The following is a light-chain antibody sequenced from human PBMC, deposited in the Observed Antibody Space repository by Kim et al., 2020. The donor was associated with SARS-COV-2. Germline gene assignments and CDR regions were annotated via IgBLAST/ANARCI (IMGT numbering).Light chain of an antibody. CDR3: DSFTGSGTLV. J-gene: IGLJ2*01. Sequence: GLFITISCPGTSFELGVYDYFSVYQHYPGKAPNLMLYDVSKRPSGVSYLFSGSKSGNTASLTISGRQAEGEAGYYCDSFTGSGTLVFGGGTQLTVL. CDR2: DVS. V-gene: IGLV2-14*03. CDR1: SFELGVYDY.